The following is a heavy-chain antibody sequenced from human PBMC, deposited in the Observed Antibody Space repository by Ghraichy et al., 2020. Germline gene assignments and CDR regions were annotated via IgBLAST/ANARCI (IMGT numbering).Heavy chain of an antibody. V-gene: IGHV3-9*01. CDR2: ISWNSGSI. Sequence: GGSLRLSCAASGFTFDDYAMHWVRQAPGKGLEWVSGISWNSGSIGYADSVKGRFTISRDNAKNSLYLQMNSLRAEDTALYYCATFEVVVPAATPDYYYMDVWGKGTTVTVSS. CDR3: ATFEVVVPAATPDYYYMDV. CDR1: GFTFDDYA. D-gene: IGHD2-2*01. J-gene: IGHJ6*03.